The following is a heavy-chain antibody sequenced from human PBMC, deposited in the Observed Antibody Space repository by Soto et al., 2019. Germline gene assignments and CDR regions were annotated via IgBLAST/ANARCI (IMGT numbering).Heavy chain of an antibody. Sequence: EVQVVQSGAEVKKPGESLKISCKGSGYSFSIYSIGWVRQMPGKGLEWMGTIYPSDSDTRYGPSFQGQVTISADKSISTAYLQWSSLKASDTAMYYCARFLFLSSGYYIDHWGQGTLVTVSS. D-gene: IGHD3-22*01. CDR1: GYSFSIYS. V-gene: IGHV5-51*03. J-gene: IGHJ4*02. CDR2: IYPSDSDT. CDR3: ARFLFLSSGYYIDH.